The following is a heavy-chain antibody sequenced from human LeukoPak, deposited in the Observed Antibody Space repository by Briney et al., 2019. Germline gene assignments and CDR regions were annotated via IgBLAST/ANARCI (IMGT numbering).Heavy chain of an antibody. CDR1: GFTFSSNW. D-gene: IGHD3-10*01. J-gene: IGHJ4*02. V-gene: IGHV3-7*02. Sequence: GGSLRLSCAASGFTFSSNWMSWVRQAPGKGLEWVASIKQDGSEIYYVDSAKGRFTISRDNAKNSLDLQMNSLRAEDTAVYYCASYSTARGDIDYWGQGTLVTVSS. CDR3: ASYSTARGDIDY. CDR2: IKQDGSEI.